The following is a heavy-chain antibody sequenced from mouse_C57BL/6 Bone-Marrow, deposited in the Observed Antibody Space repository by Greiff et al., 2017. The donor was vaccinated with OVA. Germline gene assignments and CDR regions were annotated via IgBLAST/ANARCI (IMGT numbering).Heavy chain of an antibody. CDR2: IDPETGGT. Sequence: QVQLKESGAELVRPGASVTLSCKASGYTFTDYEMHWVKQTPVHGLEWIGAIDPETGGTAYNQKFKGKAILTADKSSSTAYMELRSLTSEDSAVYYCTRFEGDSSALDYWSQGTTLTVSS. V-gene: IGHV1-15*01. J-gene: IGHJ2*01. CDR3: TRFEGDSSALDY. CDR1: GYTFTDYE. D-gene: IGHD1-1*01.